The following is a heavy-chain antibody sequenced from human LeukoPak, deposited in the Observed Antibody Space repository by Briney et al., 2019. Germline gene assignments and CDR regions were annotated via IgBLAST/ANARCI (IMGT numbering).Heavy chain of an antibody. D-gene: IGHD3-9*01. J-gene: IGHJ4*02. Sequence: GGSLRLSCASSGFTFSSYGMHWVRQAPGKGLEWVAVISYDGSNKYYADSVKGRFTISRDDSKNTLYLQMNSLRADDTAVYYCAKGLRYSDNWGQGTLVTVSS. CDR2: ISYDGSNK. V-gene: IGHV3-30*18. CDR1: GFTFSSYG. CDR3: AKGLRYSDN.